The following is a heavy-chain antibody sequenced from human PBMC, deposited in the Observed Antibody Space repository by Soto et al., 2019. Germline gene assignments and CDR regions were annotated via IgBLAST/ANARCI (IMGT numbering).Heavy chain of an antibody. Sequence: GGSLRLSCAASGFTFSSYAMSWVRQAPGKGLEWVSAISGSGGSTYYADSVKGRFTISRDNSKNTLYLQMNSLRAEDTAVYFCARETGLRSSGWSYYFDFWGQGTRVTVSS. CDR2: ISGSGGST. J-gene: IGHJ4*02. V-gene: IGHV3-23*01. CDR1: GFTFSSYA. D-gene: IGHD6-19*01. CDR3: ARETGLRSSGWSYYFDF.